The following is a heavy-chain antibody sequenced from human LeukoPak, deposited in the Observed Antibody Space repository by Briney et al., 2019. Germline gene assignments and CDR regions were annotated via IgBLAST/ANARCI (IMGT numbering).Heavy chain of an antibody. J-gene: IGHJ4*02. CDR3: AKVGAIGRLTYFFDY. V-gene: IGHV3-33*06. D-gene: IGHD3-16*01. CDR2: IWYDGSNE. CDR1: GFTFSNYD. Sequence: PGGSLRLSCAASGFTFSNYDMHRVRQAPGKGLEWVAVIWYDGSNEYYADSVKGRFTISRDNSKNTLYLQMNSLRAEDTAVYYCAKVGAIGRLTYFFDYWGQGTLVTVSS.